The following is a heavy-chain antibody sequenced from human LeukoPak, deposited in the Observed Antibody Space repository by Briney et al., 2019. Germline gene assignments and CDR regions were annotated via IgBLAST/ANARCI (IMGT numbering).Heavy chain of an antibody. V-gene: IGHV1-46*01. J-gene: IGHJ4*02. CDR1: GYTFSHFY. CDR2: INPGGDST. Sequence: ASVKVSCKASGYTFSHFYMHWVRQAPGQGLEWMGIINPGGDSTNYAQKFQGRVTMTRDTSTNTLYMELSSLRSEDTAVYYCARDPRQEAPFDYWGQGTLVTVSS. CDR3: ARDPRQEAPFDY.